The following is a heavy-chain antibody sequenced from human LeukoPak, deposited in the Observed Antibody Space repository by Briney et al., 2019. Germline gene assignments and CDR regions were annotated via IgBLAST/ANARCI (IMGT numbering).Heavy chain of an antibody. CDR3: ARDFLHVYYYDSSGYVRGAFDI. J-gene: IGHJ3*02. CDR1: GYTFTGYY. CDR2: INPNSGGT. Sequence: ASVKVSCKASGYTFTGYYLHWVRQAPGQGLEWMGWINPNSGGTKSTQKFQGRVTMIRDTSISTAYMELSRLRSDDTAVYYCARDFLHVYYYDSSGYVRGAFDIWGQGTMVTVSS. D-gene: IGHD3-22*01. V-gene: IGHV1-2*02.